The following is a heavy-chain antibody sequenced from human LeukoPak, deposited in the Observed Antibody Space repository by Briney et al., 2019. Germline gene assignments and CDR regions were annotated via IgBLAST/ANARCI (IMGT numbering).Heavy chain of an antibody. Sequence: GXGLEWMGRIIPILGIANYAQKFQGRVTITADKSTSTAYMELSSLRSEDTAVYYCASAGITGYWGQGTLVTVSS. CDR3: ASAGITGY. J-gene: IGHJ4*02. D-gene: IGHD1-14*01. CDR2: IIPILGIA. V-gene: IGHV1-69*02.